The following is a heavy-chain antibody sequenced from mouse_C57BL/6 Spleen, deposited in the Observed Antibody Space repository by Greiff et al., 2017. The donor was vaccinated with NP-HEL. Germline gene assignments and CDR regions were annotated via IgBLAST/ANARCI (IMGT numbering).Heavy chain of an antibody. Sequence: QVQLQQSGAELVKPGASVKISCKASGYAFSSYWMNWVKQRPGKGLEWIGQIYPGDGDTNYNGKFKGKATLTADKSSSTAYMQLSSLTSEDSSVYFCARGYYGNFLFDYWGHGTTLTVSS. CDR1: GYAFSSYW. CDR2: IYPGDGDT. J-gene: IGHJ2*01. V-gene: IGHV1-80*01. CDR3: ARGYYGNFLFDY. D-gene: IGHD2-1*01.